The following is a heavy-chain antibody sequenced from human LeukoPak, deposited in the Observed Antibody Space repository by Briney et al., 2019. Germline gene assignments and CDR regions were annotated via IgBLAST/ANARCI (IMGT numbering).Heavy chain of an antibody. CDR3: AKSADSEDYDILTGYFL. D-gene: IGHD3-9*01. Sequence: GGSLRLSCAASGFTFSSYGMHWVRQAPGKGLEWVAVISYDGSNKYYADSVRGRFTISRDNSKNTLYLQMNSLRAEDTAVYYCAKSADSEDYDILTGYFLWGQGTLVTVSS. J-gene: IGHJ4*02. CDR2: ISYDGSNK. V-gene: IGHV3-30*18. CDR1: GFTFSSYG.